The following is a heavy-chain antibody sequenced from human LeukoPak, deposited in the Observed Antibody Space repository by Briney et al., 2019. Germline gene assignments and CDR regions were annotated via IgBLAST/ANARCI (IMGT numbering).Heavy chain of an antibody. J-gene: IGHJ4*02. CDR3: ARRMRRHWNSDLWSFDY. CDR1: GYRFSDFW. CDR2: IQIADSET. Sequence: GESLKISCKASGYRFSDFWVGWARQVPGKGLEWMGIIQIADSETTYSPSFQGQVTISADTSLNTAHLQWSSLRASDTAIYYCARRMRRHWNSDLWSFDYWGQGTLVSVSS. V-gene: IGHV5-51*01. D-gene: IGHD1-7*01.